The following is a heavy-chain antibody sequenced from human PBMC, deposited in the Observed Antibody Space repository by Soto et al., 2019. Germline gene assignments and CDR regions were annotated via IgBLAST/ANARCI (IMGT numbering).Heavy chain of an antibody. CDR3: ARDGPRAPNDILNGYYRHFDQ. J-gene: IGHJ4*02. Sequence: QEELVESGGGVVQPGRSLRLSCAASGFNFSKYGIHWVRQAPGKGLEWVAVIWYDGSNKFFADSVQGRFTISRDDSKDTVYLGMHSLGADDTGIYYCARDGPRAPNDILNGYYRHFDQWGQGTLVTVSS. CDR2: IWYDGSNK. V-gene: IGHV3-33*01. CDR1: GFNFSKYG. D-gene: IGHD3-9*01.